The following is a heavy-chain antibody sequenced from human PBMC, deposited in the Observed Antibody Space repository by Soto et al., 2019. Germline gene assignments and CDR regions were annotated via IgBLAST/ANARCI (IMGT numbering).Heavy chain of an antibody. D-gene: IGHD7-27*01. J-gene: IGHJ4*02. CDR1: GGSISSYY. Sequence: SETLSLTCTVSGGSISSYYWSWIRQPPGKGLERIGYIYYSGSTNYNPSLKSRVTISVDTSKNQFSLKLSSVTAADTAVYYCARRWGRTFDYWGQGTLVTVSS. CDR3: ARRWGRTFDY. V-gene: IGHV4-59*08. CDR2: IYYSGST.